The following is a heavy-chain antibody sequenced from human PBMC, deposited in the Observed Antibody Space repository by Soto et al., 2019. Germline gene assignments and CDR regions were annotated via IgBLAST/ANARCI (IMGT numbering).Heavy chain of an antibody. Sequence: SETLSLTCTVSGGSISSYYWSWIRQPPGKGLEWIGYIYYSGSTNYNPSLKSRVTISVDTSKNQFSLKLSSVTAADTAVYYCASLDNDAFDIWGPGTMVTLAS. CDR3: ASLDNDAFDI. CDR2: IYYSGST. V-gene: IGHV4-59*01. D-gene: IGHD3-9*01. J-gene: IGHJ3*02. CDR1: GGSISSYY.